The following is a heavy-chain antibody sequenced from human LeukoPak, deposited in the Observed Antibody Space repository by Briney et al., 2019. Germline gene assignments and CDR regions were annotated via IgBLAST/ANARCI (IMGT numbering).Heavy chain of an antibody. CDR3: ARDPFGGWYLYGMDV. CDR1: GYTFTGYY. V-gene: IGHV1-2*02. Sequence: ASVKVSCKASGYTFTGYYMHWVRQAPGQGLEWMGWINPNSGGTNYAQKFQGRVTMTRDTSISTAYMEPSRLRSDDTAVYYCARDPFGGWYLYGMDVWGQGTTVTVSS. D-gene: IGHD6-19*01. J-gene: IGHJ6*02. CDR2: INPNSGGT.